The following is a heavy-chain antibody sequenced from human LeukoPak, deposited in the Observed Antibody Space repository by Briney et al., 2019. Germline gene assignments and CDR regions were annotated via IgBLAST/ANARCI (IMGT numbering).Heavy chain of an antibody. CDR1: GGSINGYY. J-gene: IGHJ4*02. V-gene: IGHV4-59*01. Sequence: SETLSLTCTVSGGSINGYYWSWIRQPPGKGLEWIGYIYYSGSTNYNPSLKSRVTVSVGTSKNQFSLKLNSVTSADTAVYYCAKVGYSSSWYVVGAFDYWAGEPWSPSPQ. CDR3: AKVGYSSSWYVVGAFDY. CDR2: IYYSGST. D-gene: IGHD6-13*01.